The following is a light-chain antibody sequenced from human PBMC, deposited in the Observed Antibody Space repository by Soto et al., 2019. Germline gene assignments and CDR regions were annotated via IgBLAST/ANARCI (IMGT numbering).Light chain of an antibody. CDR1: QSISRW. CDR3: QQYNFYPYT. V-gene: IGKV1-5*01. J-gene: IGKJ2*01. Sequence: DIQMTQSPSPLSASVGDRVTITCRASQSISRWLAWYHQKPGKAPKLLISDVSTLQSGVPSRFSGSGSGTEFTLTISSLQPDDFSTYYCQQYNFYPYTFGQGTKLEI. CDR2: DVS.